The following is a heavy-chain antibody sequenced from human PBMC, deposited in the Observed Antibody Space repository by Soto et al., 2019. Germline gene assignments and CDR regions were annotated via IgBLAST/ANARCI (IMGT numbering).Heavy chain of an antibody. D-gene: IGHD6-13*01. CDR1: GFSLSTSGMC. J-gene: IGHJ6*02. CDR2: IDWDDDK. CDR3: ARIGVAAADLYYYGMDV. Sequence: SGPTLVKPTQTLTLTCTFSGFSLSTSGMCVSWIRQPPGKALEWLALIDWDDDKYYSTSLKTRLTISKDTSKNQVVLTMTNMDPVDTATYYCARIGVAAADLYYYGMDVWGQGTTVTVSS. V-gene: IGHV2-70*01.